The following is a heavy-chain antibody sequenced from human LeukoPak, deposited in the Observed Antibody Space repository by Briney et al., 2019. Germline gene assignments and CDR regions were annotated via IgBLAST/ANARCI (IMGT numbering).Heavy chain of an antibody. Sequence: GASVKVSCKASGYTFTSYAIHWVRQAPGQGLEWMGGIIPIFGTANYAQKFQGRVTITADESTSTAYMELSSLRSEDTAVYYCAADYGDTDPWGQGTLVTVSS. D-gene: IGHD4-17*01. J-gene: IGHJ5*02. V-gene: IGHV1-69*13. CDR2: IIPIFGTA. CDR1: GYTFTSYA. CDR3: AADYGDTDP.